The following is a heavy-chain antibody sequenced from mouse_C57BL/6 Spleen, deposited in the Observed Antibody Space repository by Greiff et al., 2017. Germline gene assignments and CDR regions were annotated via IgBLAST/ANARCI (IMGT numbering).Heavy chain of an antibody. CDR1: GYAFTNYL. D-gene: IGHD1-1*01. J-gene: IGHJ2*01. CDR3: AREGLLRYYFDY. V-gene: IGHV1-54*01. Sequence: QVQLQQSGAELVRPGTSVKVSCKASGYAFTNYLIEWVKQRPGQGLEWIGVINPGSGGTNYNEKFKGKATLTADKSSSTAYMQLSSLTSEDSAVYFCAREGLLRYYFDYWGQGTTLTVSS. CDR2: INPGSGGT.